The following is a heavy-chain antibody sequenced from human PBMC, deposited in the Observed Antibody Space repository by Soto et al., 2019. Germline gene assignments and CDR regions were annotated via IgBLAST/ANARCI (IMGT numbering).Heavy chain of an antibody. J-gene: IGHJ4*02. CDR2: ITHAGSTA. CDR3: ARARGDGCYFDY. V-gene: IGHV3-21*06. CDR1: GFTFSDYR. Sequence: PGGSLRLSXTASGFTFSDYRLNWVRQAPGKGLEWVSSITHAGSTAYYADSVKGRFTIHKDCADNSQMLQMTSLRGDDTAVYLWARARGDGCYFDYWGQGTMVTVSS. D-gene: IGHD2-2*03.